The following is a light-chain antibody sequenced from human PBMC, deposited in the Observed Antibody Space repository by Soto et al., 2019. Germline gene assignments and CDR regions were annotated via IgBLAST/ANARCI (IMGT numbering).Light chain of an antibody. CDR3: SSFTSSITYV. V-gene: IGLV2-14*01. CDR2: EVS. J-gene: IGLJ1*01. CDR1: SSDVGGYKY. Sequence: QSALTQPASVSGSPGQSITISCTGTSSDVGGYKYVSWYQQQPGRAPKLILYEVSNRPSGVAHRFSGSKSGNTASLTISGLQAEDEADYYCSSFTSSITYVFGTAKKVTV.